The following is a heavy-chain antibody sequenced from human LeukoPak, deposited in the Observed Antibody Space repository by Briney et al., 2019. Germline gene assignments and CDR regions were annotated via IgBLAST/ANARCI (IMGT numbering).Heavy chain of an antibody. CDR1: GFTFSNAW. CDR2: ISYDGGKK. Sequence: TGGSLRLSCAASGFTFSNAWMNWVRQAPGKGLEWVAVISYDGGKKSYADSVKGRFTISRDNSKNTLYLQMDSLRVEDTAVYYCARDRAWDYLDSWDQGPLVTVSS. CDR3: ARDRAWDYLDS. J-gene: IGHJ4*02. V-gene: IGHV3-30*03. D-gene: IGHD1-26*01.